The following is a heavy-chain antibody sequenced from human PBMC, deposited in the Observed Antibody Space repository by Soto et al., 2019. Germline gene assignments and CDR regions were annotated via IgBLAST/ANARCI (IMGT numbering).Heavy chain of an antibody. D-gene: IGHD4-17*01. CDR3: ARGTGPRWGYGEMEDV. V-gene: IGHV1-69*12. CDR2: IIPIFGTA. CDR1: GGTFSSYA. J-gene: IGHJ6*02. Sequence: QVQLVQSGAEVKKPGSSVKVSCKASGGTFSSYAISWVRQAPGQGLEWTGGIIPIFGTANYAQKFQGRVTITADESTSTAYMELSSLRSEDTAVYYCARGTGPRWGYGEMEDVWGQGTTVTVSS.